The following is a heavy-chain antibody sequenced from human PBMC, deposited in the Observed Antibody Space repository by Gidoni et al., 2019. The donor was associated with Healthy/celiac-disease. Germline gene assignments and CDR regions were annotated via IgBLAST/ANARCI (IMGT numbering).Heavy chain of an antibody. CDR2: ISSSGSTI. D-gene: IGHD3-22*01. J-gene: IGHJ4*02. CDR1: AFTFSSSA. V-gene: IGHV3-48*03. Sequence: EVQLVESGGGLVQPGGSLRLSCAASAFTFSSSAMNWVRQAPGKGLEWVSYISSSGSTIYYADSVKGRFTISRDNAKNSLYLQMNSLRAEDTAVYYCARAGGRYYDSSGYYYFDYWGQGTLVTVSS. CDR3: ARAGGRYYDSSGYYYFDY.